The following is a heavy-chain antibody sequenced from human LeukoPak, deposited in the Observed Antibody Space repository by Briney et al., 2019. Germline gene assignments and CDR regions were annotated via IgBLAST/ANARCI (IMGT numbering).Heavy chain of an antibody. J-gene: IGHJ4*02. CDR2: INHSGST. Sequence: PSETLSLTCAVYGGSFSDYYWSWIRQPPGKGLEWIGEINHSGSTNHNPSLKSRVTISVDTSKNQFSLKLSSVTAADTAVYYCARGAPFDYWGQGTLVTVSS. CDR1: GGSFSDYY. CDR3: ARGAPFDY. V-gene: IGHV4-34*01.